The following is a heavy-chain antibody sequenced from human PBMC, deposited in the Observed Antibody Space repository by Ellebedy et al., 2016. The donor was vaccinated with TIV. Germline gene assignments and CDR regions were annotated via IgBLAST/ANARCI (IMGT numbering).Heavy chain of an antibody. CDR2: ISVYNGNT. CDR3: ATERSFDWSFDY. D-gene: IGHD3-9*01. CDR1: GYTFTSYG. Sequence: ASVKVSCKASGYTFTSYGISWVRQAPGQGLEWMGWISVYNGNTNYAQNLQGRVSMTTDTSTSTAYMELRSLRSDDTAVYYCATERSFDWSFDYWGQGTLVTVSS. V-gene: IGHV1-18*04. J-gene: IGHJ4*02.